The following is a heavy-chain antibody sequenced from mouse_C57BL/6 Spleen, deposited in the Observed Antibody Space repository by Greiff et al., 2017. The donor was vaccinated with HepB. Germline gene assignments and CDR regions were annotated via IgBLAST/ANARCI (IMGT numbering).Heavy chain of an antibody. V-gene: IGHV1-7*01. CDR1: GYTFPSYW. D-gene: IGHD2-1*01. Sequence: VQLPESGAELAKPGASVKLSCKASGYTFPSYWMHWVKQRPGQGLEWIGYINPSSGYTKYNQKFKDKATLTADKSSRTAYMQLSSLTYEDSAVYYCAREGGNYGVFAYWGQGTLVTVSA. J-gene: IGHJ3*01. CDR3: AREGGNYGVFAY. CDR2: INPSSGYT.